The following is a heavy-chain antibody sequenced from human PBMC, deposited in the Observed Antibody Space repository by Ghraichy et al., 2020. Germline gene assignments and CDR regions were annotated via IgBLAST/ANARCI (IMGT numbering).Heavy chain of an antibody. CDR3: ARTKGLRNKERFDY. V-gene: IGHV4-34*01. CDR2: INHSGST. Sequence: ETLSLTCAVYGGSFSGYYWSWIRQPPGKGLEWIGVINHSGSTNYNPSLKSRVTISVDTSKNQFSLKLSSVTAADTAVYYCARTKGLRNKERFDYWGQGTLVTVSS. CDR1: GGSFSGYY. J-gene: IGHJ4*02. D-gene: IGHD1/OR15-1a*01.